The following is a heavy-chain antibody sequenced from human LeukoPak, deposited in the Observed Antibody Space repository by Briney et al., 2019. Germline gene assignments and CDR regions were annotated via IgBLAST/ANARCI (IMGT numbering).Heavy chain of an antibody. D-gene: IGHD6-13*01. CDR3: ARGGQQLRYFQH. CDR2: IYHSGST. J-gene: IGHJ1*01. CDR1: GYSISSGYY. Sequence: SDTLSLTCAVSGYSISSGYYWGWIRQPAGKGLEWIGSIYHSGSTYYNPSLKSRVTISVDTSKNQFSLKLSSVTAADTAVYCCARGGQQLRYFQHWGQGTLVTVSS. V-gene: IGHV4-38-2*01.